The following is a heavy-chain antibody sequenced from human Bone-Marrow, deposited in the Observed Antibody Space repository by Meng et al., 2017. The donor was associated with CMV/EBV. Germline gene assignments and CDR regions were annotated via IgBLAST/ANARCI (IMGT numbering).Heavy chain of an antibody. J-gene: IGHJ6*02. V-gene: IGHV3-21*01. D-gene: IGHD6-25*01. CDR2: ISSSSSYI. CDR3: ARDQPEFSNVYIYYYYGMDV. CDR1: GFTFSSYS. Sequence: GESLKISCAAPGFTFSSYSMNWVRQAPGKGLEWVSSISSSSSYISYADSVKGRFTISRDNSTNTLYLQMNNLRPEDTAVYYCARDQPEFSNVYIYYYYGMDVCGQGTTVTVSS.